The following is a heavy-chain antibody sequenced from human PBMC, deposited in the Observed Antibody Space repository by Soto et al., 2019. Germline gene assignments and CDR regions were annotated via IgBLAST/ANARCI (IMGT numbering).Heavy chain of an antibody. CDR2: INPNDDTK. CDR3: ARAIGWQLDVFAI. Sequence: ASVKVSCKASGYTFPTYYIHWLRQAPGHGLEWMGVINPNDDTKAYAPKFEDTVTMTRDMSTSTVYMDLTNLRSEDTAIYYCARAIGWQLDVFAIWGQGTMVTVSS. CDR1: GYTFPTYY. D-gene: IGHD6-13*01. V-gene: IGHV1-46*01. J-gene: IGHJ3*02.